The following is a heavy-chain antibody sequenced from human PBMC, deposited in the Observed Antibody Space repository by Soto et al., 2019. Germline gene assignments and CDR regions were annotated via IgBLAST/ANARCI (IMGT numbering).Heavy chain of an antibody. CDR3: AKDYSGSGWYFFDY. V-gene: IGHV3-30*18. J-gene: IGHJ4*02. D-gene: IGHD6-19*01. Sequence: QVQLVESGGGVVQPGRSLRLSCAASGFTFSSYGMHWVRQAPGKGLEWVAVISYDGSNKYYADSVKGRFTSSRDNSKNTLYLQMNSLRAEDTAVYYCAKDYSGSGWYFFDYWGQGTLVTVSS. CDR2: ISYDGSNK. CDR1: GFTFSSYG.